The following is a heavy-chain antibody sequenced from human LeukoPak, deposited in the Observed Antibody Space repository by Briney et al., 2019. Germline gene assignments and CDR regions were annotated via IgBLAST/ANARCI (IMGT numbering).Heavy chain of an antibody. CDR2: IYYSGST. V-gene: IGHV4-61*05. CDR1: GGSISSSSYY. CDR3: ARGSGYYYGSGSSLDY. J-gene: IGHJ4*02. D-gene: IGHD3-10*01. Sequence: PSETLSLTCTVSGGSISSSSYYWGWIRQPPGKGLEWIGYIYYSGSTNYNPSLKSRVTISVDTSKNQFSLKLSSVTAADTAVYYCARGSGYYYGSGSSLDYWGQGTLVTVSS.